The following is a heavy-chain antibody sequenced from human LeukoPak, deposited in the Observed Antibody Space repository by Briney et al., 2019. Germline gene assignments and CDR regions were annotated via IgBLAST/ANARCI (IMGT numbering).Heavy chain of an antibody. D-gene: IGHD3-22*01. CDR2: IIPIFGTA. CDR1: GYTFTSYA. V-gene: IGHV1-69*05. J-gene: IGHJ6*03. CDR3: ARGAYYYDSSGYYSDYYYMDV. Sequence: SVKVSCKASGYTFTSYAISWVRQAPGQGLEWMGGIIPIFGTANYAQKFQGRVTITTDESTSTAYMELSSLRSEDTAVYYCARGAYYYDSSGYYSDYYYMDVWGKGTTVTVSS.